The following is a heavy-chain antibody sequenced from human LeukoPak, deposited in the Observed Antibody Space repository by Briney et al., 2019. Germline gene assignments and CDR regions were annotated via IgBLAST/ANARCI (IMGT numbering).Heavy chain of an antibody. V-gene: IGHV3-21*01. Sequence: PGGSLRLSCAASGFTFSSYTIHWVRQAPGKGLEWVSSISAVSTYIYYADSVKGRFTISRDNVEKEAYLELSGLTAHDTAIYYCARGGIAGRPVYYYYMDVWGKGTTVTVSS. J-gene: IGHJ6*03. CDR1: GFTFSSYT. D-gene: IGHD6-6*01. CDR3: ARGGIAGRPVYYYYMDV. CDR2: ISAVSTYI.